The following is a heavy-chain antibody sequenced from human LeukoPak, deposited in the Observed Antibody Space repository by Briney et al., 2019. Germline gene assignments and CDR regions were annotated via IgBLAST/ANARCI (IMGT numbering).Heavy chain of an antibody. D-gene: IGHD6-13*01. Sequence: SETLSLTCTVSGGSISSGSYYWSWIRQPAGKGLEWIGRIYTSGSTDYNPSLKSRVTISVDTSKNQFSLKLSSVTAADTAVYYCANSIAAAENAFDIWGQGTMVTVSS. CDR3: ANSIAAAENAFDI. CDR1: GGSISSGSYY. V-gene: IGHV4-61*02. J-gene: IGHJ3*02. CDR2: IYTSGST.